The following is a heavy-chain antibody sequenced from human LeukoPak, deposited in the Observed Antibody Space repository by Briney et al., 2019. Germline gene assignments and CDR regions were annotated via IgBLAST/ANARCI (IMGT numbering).Heavy chain of an antibody. CDR1: GGSISSSSYY. D-gene: IGHD3-3*01. Sequence: PSETLSLTCTVSGGSISSSSYYWGWIRQPPGKGLEWIGSIYYSGSTYYNPSLKGRVTISVDTSKNQFSLKPSSVTAADTAVYYCARGPLTIPQSYNWFDPWGQGTLVTVSS. CDR2: IYYSGST. J-gene: IGHJ5*02. V-gene: IGHV4-39*07. CDR3: ARGPLTIPQSYNWFDP.